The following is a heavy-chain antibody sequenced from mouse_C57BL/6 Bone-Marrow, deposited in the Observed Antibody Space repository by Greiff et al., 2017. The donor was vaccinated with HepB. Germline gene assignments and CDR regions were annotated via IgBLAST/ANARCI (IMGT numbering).Heavy chain of an antibody. CDR1: GFNIKDDY. CDR2: IDPENGDT. CDR3: TTPFYDGYYDY. Sequence: EVQGVESGAELVRPGASVKLSCTASGFNIKDDYMHWVKQRPEQGLEWIGWIDPENGDTEYASKFQGKATITADTSSNTAYLQLSSLTSEDTAVYYCTTPFYDGYYDYWGQGTTLTVSS. V-gene: IGHV14-4*01. J-gene: IGHJ2*01. D-gene: IGHD2-3*01.